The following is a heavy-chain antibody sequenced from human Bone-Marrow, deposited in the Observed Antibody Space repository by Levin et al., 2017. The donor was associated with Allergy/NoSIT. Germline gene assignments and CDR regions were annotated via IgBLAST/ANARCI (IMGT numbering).Heavy chain of an antibody. CDR3: ARESSPGRDFDY. V-gene: IGHV3-30-3*01. Sequence: GESLKISCAASGFTFSSYAMHWVRQAPGKGLEWVAVISYDGSNKYYADSVKGRFTISRDNSKNTLYLQMNSLRAEDTAVYYCARESSPGRDFDYWGQGTLVTVSS. D-gene: IGHD1-26*01. CDR2: ISYDGSNK. CDR1: GFTFSSYA. J-gene: IGHJ4*02.